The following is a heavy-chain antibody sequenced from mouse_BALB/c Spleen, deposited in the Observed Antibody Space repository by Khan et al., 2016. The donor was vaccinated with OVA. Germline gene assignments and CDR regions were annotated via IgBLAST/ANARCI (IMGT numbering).Heavy chain of an antibody. Sequence: EVQLQQSGPELMKPGASVKISCKASGYSFTSYYMHWVMQSHGTSLEWIGYIDPFSGGSTYNQKFKGKATLTVDTSSSTAYIHLSNLPSEDSAVLYGRRQGYDAWFSYWGQGTLVTVSA. D-gene: IGHD2-2*01. CDR1: GYSFTSYY. CDR2: IDPFSGGS. CDR3: RRQGYDAWFSY. J-gene: IGHJ3*01. V-gene: IGHV1-31*01.